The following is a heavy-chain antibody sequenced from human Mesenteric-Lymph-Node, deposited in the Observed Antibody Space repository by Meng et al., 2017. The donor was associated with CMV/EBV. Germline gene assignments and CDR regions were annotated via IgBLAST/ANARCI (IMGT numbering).Heavy chain of an antibody. Sequence: SVKVSCKASGYTFIGYYMHWVRQAPGQGLEWMGGVIPIFGTPDYAQQFQGRLTITTDEPTSTAYMELSSLRSEDTAIYYCARTPRANSGTEWGPGTLVTVSS. CDR2: VIPIFGTP. CDR3: ARTPRANSGTE. V-gene: IGHV1-69*05. CDR1: GYTFIGYY. J-gene: IGHJ4*02. D-gene: IGHD4-23*01.